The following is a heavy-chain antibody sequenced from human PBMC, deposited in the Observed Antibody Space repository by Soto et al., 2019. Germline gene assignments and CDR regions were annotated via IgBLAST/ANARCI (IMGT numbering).Heavy chain of an antibody. CDR3: VKALERITMVRGAP. Sequence: PGGSLRLSCAASGFTVSSNYMSWVRQAPGKGLEWVSAISGSGGSTYYADSVKGRFTISRDNSKNTLYLQMNSLRAEDTAVYYCVKALERITMVRGAPWGQGTLVTVSS. CDR1: GFTVSSNY. CDR2: ISGSGGST. D-gene: IGHD3-10*01. V-gene: IGHV3-23*01. J-gene: IGHJ5*02.